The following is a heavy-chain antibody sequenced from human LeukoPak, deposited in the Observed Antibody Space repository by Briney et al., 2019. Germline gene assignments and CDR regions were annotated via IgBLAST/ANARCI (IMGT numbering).Heavy chain of an antibody. V-gene: IGHV1-2*02. Sequence: ASVKVSCKASGYTFTGYYMHWVRQAPRQGLEWMGWINPNSGGTNYAQKFQGRVTMTRDTSISTAYMEPSRLRSDDTAVYYCARDRGSLVEMATGAFYYFDYWGQGTLVTVSS. D-gene: IGHD5-24*01. CDR3: ARDRGSLVEMATGAFYYFDY. CDR2: INPNSGGT. J-gene: IGHJ4*02. CDR1: GYTFTGYY.